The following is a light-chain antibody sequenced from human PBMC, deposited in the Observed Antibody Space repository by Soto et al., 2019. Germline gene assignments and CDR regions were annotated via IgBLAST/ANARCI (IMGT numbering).Light chain of an antibody. V-gene: IGKV3-15*01. J-gene: IGKJ1*01. CDR3: QHYSNWPPWT. CDR2: DAS. CDR1: RIVYTH. Sequence: EIMMTQSPASLSLSPGERATLSCRASRIVYTHLAWYQQKPGQAPSLLIYDASTRATGIPARFSGSGSGTEFTLTISSLQSDDFGIYYCQHYSNWPPWTFGQGTKVEIK.